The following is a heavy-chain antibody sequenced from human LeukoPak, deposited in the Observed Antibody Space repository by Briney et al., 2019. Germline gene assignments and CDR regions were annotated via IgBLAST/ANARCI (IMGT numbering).Heavy chain of an antibody. V-gene: IGHV3-11*06. CDR1: GFTFSDYY. J-gene: IGHJ4*02. CDR3: ARGTGTTAYFDY. D-gene: IGHD1-1*01. Sequence: PGVSLRLSCEASGFTFSDYYMSWVRQAPGKGLEWVSYISGSSGYTKYADSVKGRFTISRDNPKNSLYLQVNSLRAEDTAVYYCARGTGTTAYFDYWGQGTPVTVSS. CDR2: ISGSSGYT.